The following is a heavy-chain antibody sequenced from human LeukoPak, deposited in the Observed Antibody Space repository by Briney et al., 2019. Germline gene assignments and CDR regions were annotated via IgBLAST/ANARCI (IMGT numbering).Heavy chain of an antibody. CDR2: INAGNGNT. V-gene: IGHV1-3*01. Sequence: ASVKVSCKASGYTFTSYAMHWVRQAPGQRLEWMGWINAGNGNTKYSQKFQGRVTITRDTSASTAHMELSSLRSEDTAVYYCARTGYSSGWYLRWFDPWGQGTLVTVSS. CDR1: GYTFTSYA. CDR3: ARTGYSSGWYLRWFDP. D-gene: IGHD6-19*01. J-gene: IGHJ5*02.